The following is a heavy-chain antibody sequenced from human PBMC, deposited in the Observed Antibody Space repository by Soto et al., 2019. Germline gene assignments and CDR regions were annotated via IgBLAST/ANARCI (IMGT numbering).Heavy chain of an antibody. V-gene: IGHV3-7*01. CDR3: VGQGDCSSTSCYGY. D-gene: IGHD2-2*01. Sequence: GGSLRLSCAASGFTFSSYWMSWVRQAPGKGLEWVANIKQDGSEKYYVDSVKGRFTISRDNAKNSLYLQMNSLRAEDTAVYYCVGQGDCSSTSCYGYWGQGTLVTVSS. J-gene: IGHJ4*02. CDR2: IKQDGSEK. CDR1: GFTFSSYW.